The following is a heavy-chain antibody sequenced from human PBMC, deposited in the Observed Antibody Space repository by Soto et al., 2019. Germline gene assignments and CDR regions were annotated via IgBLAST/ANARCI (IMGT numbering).Heavy chain of an antibody. CDR3: ARAHSGSYYEDFDY. D-gene: IGHD1-26*01. CDR2: IIPIFGTA. J-gene: IGHJ4*02. Sequence: GASVKVSCKASGGTFSSYAISWVRQAPGQGLEWMGGIIPIFGTANYAQKFQGRVTITADDSTSTAYMELSSLRSEDTAVYYCARAHSGSYYEDFDYWGQGTLVTVSS. V-gene: IGHV1-69*13. CDR1: GGTFSSYA.